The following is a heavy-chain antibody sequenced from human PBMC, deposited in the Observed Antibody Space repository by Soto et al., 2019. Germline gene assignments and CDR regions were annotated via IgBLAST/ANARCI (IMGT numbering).Heavy chain of an antibody. V-gene: IGHV3-21*01. CDR2: ISSSSSDI. Sequence: GWSLRPSCEDSGLTFSRYRLNWFRQAPLKVLEWVSSISSSSSDIYYADSVKGRFTISRDNAKNSLYLQMNSLRAEETAVYYCASPPMVRGVTFDPWGQGTLVTVSS. J-gene: IGHJ5*02. CDR3: ASPPMVRGVTFDP. D-gene: IGHD3-10*01. CDR1: GLTFSRYR.